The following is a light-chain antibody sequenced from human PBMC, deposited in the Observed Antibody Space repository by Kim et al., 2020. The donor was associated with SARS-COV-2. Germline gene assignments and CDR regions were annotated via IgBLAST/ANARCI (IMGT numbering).Light chain of an antibody. Sequence: IQMTQSPSSLSASVGDRVTITCRASQNINNFLNWYQQKPGKAPNLLIYAASTLRIGVPSRFSGSGFGTDFTLTISSLQPEDFATYYCQHSDSIPITFGQGTRLEIK. J-gene: IGKJ5*01. CDR2: AAS. CDR1: QNINNF. CDR3: QHSDSIPIT. V-gene: IGKV1-39*01.